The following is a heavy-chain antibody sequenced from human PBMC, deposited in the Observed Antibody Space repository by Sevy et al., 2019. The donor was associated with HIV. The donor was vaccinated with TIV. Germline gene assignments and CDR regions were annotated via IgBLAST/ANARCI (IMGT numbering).Heavy chain of an antibody. CDR3: ARELTGWDLHLDY. J-gene: IGHJ4*02. CDR1: GFAFSTHA. D-gene: IGHD3-9*01. CDR2: ITYDGTNK. Sequence: EGSLRLSCVASGFAFSTHAMHWVHQAPDKELEWVAVITYDGTNKNYADSVKDRFTISRDNSKNTLYLQMNSLRADDTAVYYCARELTGWDLHLDYWGQGTLVTVSS. V-gene: IGHV3-30-3*01.